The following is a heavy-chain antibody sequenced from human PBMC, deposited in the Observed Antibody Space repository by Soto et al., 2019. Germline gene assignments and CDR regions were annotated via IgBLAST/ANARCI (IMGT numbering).Heavy chain of an antibody. CDR1: GGTFSSYA. V-gene: IGHV1-69*13. D-gene: IGHD3-22*01. J-gene: IGHJ4*02. CDR2: IIPIFGTA. CDR3: ARDSAPDYYDSSGYSN. Sequence: SVKVSCKASGGTFSSYAISWVRQAPGQGLEWMGGIIPIFGTANYAQKFQGRVTITADESTSTAYMELSSLRSEDTAVYYCARDSAPDYYDSSGYSNWGQGTLVTVSS.